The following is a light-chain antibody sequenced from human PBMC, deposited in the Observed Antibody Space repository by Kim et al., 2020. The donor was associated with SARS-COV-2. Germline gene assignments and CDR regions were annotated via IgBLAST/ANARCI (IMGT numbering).Light chain of an antibody. CDR2: WAS. CDR3: QQYYSIPYT. CDR1: QNLLYSSNNRNY. Sequence: DIVMTQSPDSLTVSLGERATINCKSSQNLLYSSNNRNYLTWYQQKPGQPPKLLIYWASTRESGVPDRFGGSGSGTDFTLTISSLQAEDGAVYYCQQYYSIPYTFGQGTKLEI. J-gene: IGKJ2*01. V-gene: IGKV4-1*01.